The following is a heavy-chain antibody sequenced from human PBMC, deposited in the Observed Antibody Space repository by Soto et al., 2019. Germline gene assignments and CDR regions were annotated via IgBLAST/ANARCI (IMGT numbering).Heavy chain of an antibody. CDR2: IIPTFGAA. CDR3: ARGFSGYYSSLDY. V-gene: IGHV1-69*01. D-gene: IGHD5-12*01. Sequence: QVHLVQSGAEVKRPGSSVKVSCEASGGSFSSDAITWVRQVPGQGLEWMGGIIPTFGAANYGRQFQGRVTISADESTRTVYMELSSLRFDDKAVYYCARGFSGYYSSLDYWGQGTLVTVSS. CDR1: GGSFSSDA. J-gene: IGHJ4*02.